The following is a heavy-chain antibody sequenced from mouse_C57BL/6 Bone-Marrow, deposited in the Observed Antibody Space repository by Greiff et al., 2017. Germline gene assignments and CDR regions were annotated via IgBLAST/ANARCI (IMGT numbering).Heavy chain of an antibody. Sequence: QVQLQQSGAELARPGASVKLSCKASGYTFTSYGISWVKQSTGQGLEWIGEIYPRSGNTYYNEKFKGKATLTADKSSSTAYMELRSLTSEDSAVYFCARVHYYGRRRYCDVWGTGTTVTVSS. J-gene: IGHJ1*03. CDR1: GYTFTSYG. V-gene: IGHV1-81*01. CDR3: ARVHYYGRRRYCDV. D-gene: IGHD1-1*01. CDR2: IYPRSGNT.